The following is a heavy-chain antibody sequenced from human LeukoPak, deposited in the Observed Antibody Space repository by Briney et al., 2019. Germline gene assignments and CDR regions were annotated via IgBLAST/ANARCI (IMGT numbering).Heavy chain of an antibody. V-gene: IGHV1-69*13. J-gene: IGHJ6*03. Sequence: SVKLSSKASGGTFSRYAIRLVRDAPGQGLESMGGIIPIFDTANYAQKFQGRVTITADESTSTAYMELTSLKSDHKAGYDCARGADVNNCSRTLDNYYFMDDWGKGTPVTVSS. D-gene: IGHD1-20*01. CDR1: GGTFSRYA. CDR3: ARGADVNNCSRTLDNYYFMDD. CDR2: IIPIFDTA.